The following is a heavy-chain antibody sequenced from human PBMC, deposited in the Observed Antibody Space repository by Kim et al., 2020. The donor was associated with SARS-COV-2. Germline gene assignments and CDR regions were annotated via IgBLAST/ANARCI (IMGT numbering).Heavy chain of an antibody. V-gene: IGHV3-30*07. J-gene: IGHJ3*01. CDR3: ARGPAYYDILTGSDAFDL. Sequence: KGRFTIYRDNSKDTAYLQMNSLRAEDTAVYYCARGPAYYDILTGSDAFDLWGQGTKVTVSS. D-gene: IGHD3-9*01.